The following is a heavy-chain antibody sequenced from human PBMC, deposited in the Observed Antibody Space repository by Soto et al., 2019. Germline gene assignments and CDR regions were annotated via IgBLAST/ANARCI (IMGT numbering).Heavy chain of an antibody. V-gene: IGHV3-11*01. J-gene: IGHJ4*02. CDR3: ARGTGWSVAYFDY. Sequence: ESGGGVVQPGRSLRLSCAASGFTFSDYYMSWIRQAPGKGLEWVSYISSSGSTIYYADSVKGRFTISRDNANNSLYLQVNSLRAEDTAVYYCARGTGWSVAYFDYWGQGTLVTVSS. D-gene: IGHD2-15*01. CDR2: ISSSGSTI. CDR1: GFTFSDYY.